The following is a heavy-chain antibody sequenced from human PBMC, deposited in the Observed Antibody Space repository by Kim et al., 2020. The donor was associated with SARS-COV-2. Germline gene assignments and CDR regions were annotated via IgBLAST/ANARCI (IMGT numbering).Heavy chain of an antibody. J-gene: IGHJ4*02. D-gene: IGHD3-10*01. CDR3: ARRSRGNEDYYGSGSYYLPSFDY. CDR1: GGSISSSSYY. CDR2: IYYSGST. V-gene: IGHV4-39*01. Sequence: SETLSLTCTVSGGSISSSSYYWGWIRQPPGKGLEWIGSIYYSGSTYYNPSLKSRVTISVDTSKNQFSLKLSSVTAADTAVYYCARRSRGNEDYYGSGSYYLPSFDYWGQGTLVTVSS.